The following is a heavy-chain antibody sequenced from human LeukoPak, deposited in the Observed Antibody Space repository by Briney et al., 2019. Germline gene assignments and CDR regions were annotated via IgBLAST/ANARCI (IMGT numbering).Heavy chain of an antibody. CDR3: AKDYFQGEVFANNLFDP. Sequence: PGGSLRLSCAASGFTFSSYAMSWVRQAPGKGLEWVSAISGSGGSTYYADSVKGRFTISRDNSKNTLYLQMNSLRAEDTAVYYGAKDYFQGEVFANNLFDPGGQGTLVTVSA. V-gene: IGHV3-23*01. J-gene: IGHJ5*02. D-gene: IGHD3-9*01. CDR2: ISGSGGST. CDR1: GFTFSSYA.